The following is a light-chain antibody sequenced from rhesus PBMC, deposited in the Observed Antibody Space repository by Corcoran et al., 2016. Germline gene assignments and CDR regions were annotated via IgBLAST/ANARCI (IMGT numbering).Light chain of an antibody. J-gene: IGKJ4*01. Sequence: DIVMTQAPLSLPVTPGEPASISCRSSQSLLHSGGKTYLDWYLQKPGQSPQLLIYEVSNRASGVPDRFSGGGSGTDFTLKSSRVEAEDVGVYYCMQGIQLPLTFGGGTKVEIK. CDR2: EVS. CDR3: MQGIQLPLT. CDR1: QSLLHSGGKTY. V-gene: IGKV2-90*01.